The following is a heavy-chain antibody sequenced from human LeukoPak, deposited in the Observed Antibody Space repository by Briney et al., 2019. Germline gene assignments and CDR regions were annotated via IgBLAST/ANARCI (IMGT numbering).Heavy chain of an antibody. CDR3: AREIGYYDSSGRPIDY. J-gene: IGHJ4*02. CDR1: GYTFTSYY. D-gene: IGHD3-22*01. CDR2: INPSGGST. V-gene: IGHV1-46*01. Sequence: ASVKVSCKASGYTFTSYYMHWVRQAPGQGLEWMGIINPSGGSTSYAQKFQGRVTMTRDMSTSTVYMELSSLRSEDTAVYYCAREIGYYDSSGRPIDYWGQGTLVTVSS.